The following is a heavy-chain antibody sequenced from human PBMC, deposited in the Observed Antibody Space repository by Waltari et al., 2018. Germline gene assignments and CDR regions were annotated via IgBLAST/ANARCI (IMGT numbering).Heavy chain of an antibody. Sequence: QVQLVQSGSEWKKPGASVKVSCKAYGYSLTNYAINWVRQAPGQGLELMGWITTNTDNPTYTQGFTRLFVFSLDTSVSTAYLQINDLKAEDTAIYYCAREVVPAAKIVVNWFDPWGQGTQVTVSS. V-gene: IGHV7-4-1*02. CDR2: ITTNTDNP. CDR3: AREVVPAAKIVVNWFDP. CDR1: GYSLTNYA. D-gene: IGHD2-2*01. J-gene: IGHJ5*02.